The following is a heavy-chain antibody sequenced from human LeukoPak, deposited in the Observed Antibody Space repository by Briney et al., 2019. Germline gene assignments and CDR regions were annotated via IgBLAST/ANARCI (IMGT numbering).Heavy chain of an antibody. Sequence: SETLSLTCTVSGGSISSYYWSWIRQPAGKGLEWTGRIYTSGSTNYNPSLKSRVTMSVDTSKNQFSLKLSSVTAADTAVYYCASLPRGYSYGYGDAFDIWGQGTMVTVSS. CDR1: GGSISSYY. D-gene: IGHD5-18*01. CDR3: ASLPRGYSYGYGDAFDI. CDR2: IYTSGST. V-gene: IGHV4-4*07. J-gene: IGHJ3*02.